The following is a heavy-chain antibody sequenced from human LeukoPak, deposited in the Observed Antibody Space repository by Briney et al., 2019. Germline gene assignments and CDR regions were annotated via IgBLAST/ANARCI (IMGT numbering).Heavy chain of an antibody. CDR1: GGSISSYY. CDR2: IYYSGST. V-gene: IGHV4-59*08. J-gene: IGHJ3*02. D-gene: IGHD4-17*01. CDR3: ARHVYGDYVLADAFDI. Sequence: SETLSLTCTVSGGSISSYYWSWIRQPPGKGLEWIGYIYYSGSTNYNPSLKSRVTISVDTSKNQFSLKLSSVTAADTAVYYCARHVYGDYVLADAFDIWGQGTMVTVSS.